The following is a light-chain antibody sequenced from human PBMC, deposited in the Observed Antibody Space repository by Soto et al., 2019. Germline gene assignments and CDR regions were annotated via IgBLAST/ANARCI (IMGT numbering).Light chain of an antibody. CDR2: GAS. V-gene: IGKV1-39*01. CDR1: QSIRTS. J-gene: IGKJ1*01. Sequence: QMTQSPSSLSASVGARVTITCRASQSIRTSLNWYQQKPGKAPRLLIYGASTLQSGVPSRFSGTGSATDFTLTISSLQPEDFAIYYCQQSCTTPRTFGQGTKVEV. CDR3: QQSCTTPRT.